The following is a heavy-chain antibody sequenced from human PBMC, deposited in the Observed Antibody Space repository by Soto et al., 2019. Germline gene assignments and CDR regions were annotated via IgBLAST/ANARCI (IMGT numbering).Heavy chain of an antibody. CDR1: GYSFSTYD. J-gene: IGHJ5*01. D-gene: IGHD3-3*01. V-gene: IGHV1-18*04. CDR2: ISPKNGNT. Sequence: ASVKVSCKASGYSFSTYDISWLRQAPGQGPEWMGRISPKNGNTNYAQSFQDRVTMTADTSSSTAYMELRGLRSDDTANYYCATSYDQGFDPWGQGTLVTVSS. CDR3: ATSYDQGFDP.